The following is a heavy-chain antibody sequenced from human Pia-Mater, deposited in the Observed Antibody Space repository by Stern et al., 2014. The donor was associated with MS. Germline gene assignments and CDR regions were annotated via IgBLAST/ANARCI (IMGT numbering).Heavy chain of an antibody. Sequence: MQLVESGAEVKKPGSSGKVSCKASGGTFNVYAINWLRQAPGQGLEWMGGIIPIFGTANYAQKFQGRVTITADESTRTSSMQLSSLRYDDTAVYYCARDGRHTDNYGLDVWGQGTTVTVSS. D-gene: IGHD3-9*01. CDR1: GGTFNVYA. J-gene: IGHJ6*02. CDR3: ARDGRHTDNYGLDV. V-gene: IGHV1-69*01. CDR2: IIPIFGTA.